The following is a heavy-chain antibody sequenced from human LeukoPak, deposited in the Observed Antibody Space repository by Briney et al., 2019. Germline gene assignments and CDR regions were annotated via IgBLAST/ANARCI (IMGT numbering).Heavy chain of an antibody. Sequence: PGGSLRLSRAASGFTFNNYEMNWVRQAPGEGLEWVSSISGSSSYIYYADSVKGRFTISRDNAKNSLYLQMRSLRAEDTAVYYCARVVWGQLTYYFDYWGQGTLVTVSS. CDR1: GFTFNNYE. V-gene: IGHV3-21*01. J-gene: IGHJ4*02. D-gene: IGHD3-16*01. CDR2: ISGSSSYI. CDR3: ARVVWGQLTYYFDY.